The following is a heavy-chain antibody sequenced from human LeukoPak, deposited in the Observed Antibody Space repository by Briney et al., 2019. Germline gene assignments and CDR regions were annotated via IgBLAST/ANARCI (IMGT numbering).Heavy chain of an antibody. CDR1: GFTFSSYG. CDR2: ISYDGSNK. V-gene: IGHV3-30*18. Sequence: GGSLRLSCAASGFTFSSYGMHWVRQAPGKGLEWVAVISYDGSNKYYADSVKGRFTISRDNSKNTLYLQMNSLRAEDTAVYYCAEGHGDYESPYWGQGTLVTVSS. J-gene: IGHJ4*02. CDR3: AEGHGDYESPY. D-gene: IGHD4-17*01.